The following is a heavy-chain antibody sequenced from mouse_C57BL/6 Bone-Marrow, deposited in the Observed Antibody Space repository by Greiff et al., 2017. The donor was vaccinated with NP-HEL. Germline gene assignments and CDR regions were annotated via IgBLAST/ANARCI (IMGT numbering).Heavy chain of an antibody. Sequence: EVQVVESGEGLVKPGGSLKLSCAASGFTFSSYAMSWVRQTPEQRLEWVAYISSGGDYIYYADTVKGRFTISRDNARNTLYLQMSSLKSEDTAMYYCTRRDDYDWYFDVWGTGTTVTVSS. J-gene: IGHJ1*03. CDR3: TRRDDYDWYFDV. D-gene: IGHD2-4*01. CDR1: GFTFSSYA. CDR2: ISSGGDYI. V-gene: IGHV5-9-1*02.